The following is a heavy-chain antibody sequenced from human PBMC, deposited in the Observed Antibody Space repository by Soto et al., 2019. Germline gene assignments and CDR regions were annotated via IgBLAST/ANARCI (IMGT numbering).Heavy chain of an antibody. CDR3: ARDENCSDGICYSEYFQR. CDR2: VNPSGGST. Sequence: QVQLEQSGAEVKKPGASVKVSCKASGYIFTAYSMHWVRRAPGQGLQWMGVVNPSGGSTNYAQKFQGRITLTRDTSRNTFYMDLSSLTSEDTAVYYCARDENCSDGICYSEYFQRWGQGTLVTVSS. V-gene: IGHV1-46*01. J-gene: IGHJ1*01. D-gene: IGHD2-15*01. CDR1: GYIFTAYS.